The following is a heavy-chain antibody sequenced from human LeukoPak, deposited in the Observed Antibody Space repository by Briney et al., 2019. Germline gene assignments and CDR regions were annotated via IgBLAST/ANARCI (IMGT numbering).Heavy chain of an antibody. D-gene: IGHD2-8*01. Sequence: ASVKVSCKASGYTFTSYYMHWVRQAPGQGLEWMGIINPSGGSTSYAQKFQGRVTMTEDTSTDTAYMELSSLRSEDTAVYYCATFNGVYIFDYWGQGTLVTVSS. CDR1: GYTFTSYY. CDR2: INPSGGST. CDR3: ATFNGVYIFDY. J-gene: IGHJ4*02. V-gene: IGHV1-46*01.